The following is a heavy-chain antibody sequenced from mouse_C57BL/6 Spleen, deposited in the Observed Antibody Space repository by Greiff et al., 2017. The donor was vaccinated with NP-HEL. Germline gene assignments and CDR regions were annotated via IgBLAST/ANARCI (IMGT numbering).Heavy chain of an antibody. CDR3: ARSGPQAMDY. Sequence: QVQLQQSGPELVKPGASVKISCKASGYAFSRSWMNWVKQRPGKGLEWIGRIYPGDGDTNYNGKFKGKATLTADKSSSTAYMQLSSLTSEDSAVYFCARSGPQAMDYWGQGTSVTVSS. D-gene: IGHD3-1*01. V-gene: IGHV1-82*01. J-gene: IGHJ4*01. CDR1: GYAFSRSW. CDR2: IYPGDGDT.